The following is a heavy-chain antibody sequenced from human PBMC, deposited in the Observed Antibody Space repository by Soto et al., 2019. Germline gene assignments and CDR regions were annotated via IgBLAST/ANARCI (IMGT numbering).Heavy chain of an antibody. J-gene: IGHJ6*02. Sequence: QVQLQESGPGLVKPSETLSLTCTVSGGPISSYYWSWIRQPPGKGLEWIGYIYYSGSTNYNPSLKSRVTISVDTSKNQFSLKLSSVTAADTAVYYCARDNGDYSYYYYYYGMDVWGQGTTVTVSS. V-gene: IGHV4-59*01. D-gene: IGHD4-17*01. CDR2: IYYSGST. CDR1: GGPISSYY. CDR3: ARDNGDYSYYYYYYGMDV.